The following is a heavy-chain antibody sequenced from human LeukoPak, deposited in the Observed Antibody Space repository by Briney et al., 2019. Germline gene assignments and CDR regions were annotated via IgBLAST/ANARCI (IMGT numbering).Heavy chain of an antibody. CDR1: SGSLISPF. CDR2: INDSGSA. J-gene: IGHJ6*04. V-gene: IGHV4-34*01. CDR3: ARGFFLGGDGIRDYNGLAL. Sequence: SETQSLTCAFASGSLISPFWSRMRQSPGRGLGWNGEINDSGSADYNPLFKSRVTISMETSKDQFSLKLSSVTAADTAVYSCARGFFLGGDGIRDYNGLALWGKGTTVTVSS. D-gene: IGHD3-9*01.